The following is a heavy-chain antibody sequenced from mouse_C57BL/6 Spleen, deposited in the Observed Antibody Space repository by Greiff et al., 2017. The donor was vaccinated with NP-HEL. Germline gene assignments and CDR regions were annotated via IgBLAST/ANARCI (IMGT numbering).Heavy chain of an antibody. Sequence: QVQLQQSGAELARPGASVKLSCKASGYTFTSYGISWVKQRPGQGLEWIGEIYPRSGNTYYNEKFKGKATLTADKSSSTAYMELRSLTSEDSAVYFCASRAESNYGVGRYFDDWGQGTTLTVSS. CDR2: IYPRSGNT. J-gene: IGHJ2*01. D-gene: IGHD2-5*01. CDR3: ASRAESNYGVGRYFDD. V-gene: IGHV1-81*01. CDR1: GYTFTSYG.